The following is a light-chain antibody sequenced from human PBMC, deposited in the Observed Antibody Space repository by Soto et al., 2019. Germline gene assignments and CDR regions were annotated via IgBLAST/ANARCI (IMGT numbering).Light chain of an antibody. CDR3: QQYNNWPLG. J-gene: IGKJ4*01. CDR2: GAS. CDR1: QSVRSN. Sequence: ELVMTQSPATLSVSPGERATLSCRASQSVRSNLAWYQQKAGQAPRLLIYGASTRATGIPGRFSGSGSGTEFTLTISGLQSEDFAVYYCQQYNNWPLGFGGGTKVEI. V-gene: IGKV3-15*01.